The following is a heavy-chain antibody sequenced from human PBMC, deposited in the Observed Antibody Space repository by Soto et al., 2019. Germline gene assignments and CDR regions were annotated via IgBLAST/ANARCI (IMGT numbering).Heavy chain of an antibody. D-gene: IGHD3-10*01. CDR2: ISAYNGNT. CDR1: GYTFTSYG. CDR3: ARDREVLWFGELSQGGIDY. J-gene: IGHJ4*02. V-gene: IGHV1-18*01. Sequence: ASVKVSCKASGYTFTSYGISWVRQAPGQGLEWMGWISAYNGNTNYAQKLQGRVTMTTDTSTSTAYMELRSLRSDDTAVYYCARDREVLWFGELSQGGIDYWGQGTLVTVSS.